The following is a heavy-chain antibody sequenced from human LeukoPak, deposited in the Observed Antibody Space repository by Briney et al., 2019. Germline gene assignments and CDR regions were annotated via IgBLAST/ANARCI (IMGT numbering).Heavy chain of an antibody. V-gene: IGHV3-33*01. J-gene: IGHJ4*02. D-gene: IGHD1-26*01. CDR2: IWYDGSNK. CDR3: AGDRATSYFDY. Sequence: GSLRLSCAASGFTFRSHGMHWVRQAPGKGLEWVAFIWYDGSNKYYTDSVKGRFTTSRDNSKNTLYLQMNSLRAEDTAVYYCAGDRATSYFDYWGQGALVTISS. CDR1: GFTFRSHG.